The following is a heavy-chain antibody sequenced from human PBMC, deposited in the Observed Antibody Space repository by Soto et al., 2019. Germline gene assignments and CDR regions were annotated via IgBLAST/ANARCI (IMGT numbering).Heavy chain of an antibody. CDR1: GGSISSYY. J-gene: IGHJ5*02. Sequence: PSETLSLTCTVSGGSISSYYWSWLRQPAGKGLEWIGRIYTSGSTNYNPSLKSRVTMSVDTSKNQFSLKLSSVTAADTAVYYRARERNYDFWSGYYSYTFGVLYNWFDRWGQGTLVTVS. D-gene: IGHD3-3*01. CDR3: ARERNYDFWSGYYSYTFGVLYNWFDR. V-gene: IGHV4-4*07. CDR2: IYTSGST.